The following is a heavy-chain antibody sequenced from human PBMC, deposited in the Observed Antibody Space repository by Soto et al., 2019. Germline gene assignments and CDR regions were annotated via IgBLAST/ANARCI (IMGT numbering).Heavy chain of an antibody. Sequence: ASVKVSCKASGYTLTSDGISWVRQAPGQGLEGRGWISAYNGNTNYEQKLQGRVTMTTDTSTSTAYRERRSLRSDDTAVYYCARERWLKLVDYWGQGTLVTVSS. J-gene: IGHJ4*02. CDR2: ISAYNGNT. CDR3: ARERWLKLVDY. D-gene: IGHD3-22*01. V-gene: IGHV1-18*04. CDR1: GYTLTSDG.